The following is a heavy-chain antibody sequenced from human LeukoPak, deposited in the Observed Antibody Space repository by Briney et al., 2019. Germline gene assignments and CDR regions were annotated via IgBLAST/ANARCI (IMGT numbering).Heavy chain of an antibody. V-gene: IGHV3-11*01. CDR1: GFTFSDYY. CDR2: ISSSGSTI. D-gene: IGHD3-16*01. Sequence: PGGSLRLSCAASGFTFSDYYMSWIRQAPGKGLEWVSYISSSGSTIYYADSVKGRFTISRDNAKNSLYLQMNSLRAEDTAVYYCASTSPCYDYVDSLFEEYWGQGTLVTVSS. J-gene: IGHJ4*02. CDR3: ASTSPCYDYVDSLFEEY.